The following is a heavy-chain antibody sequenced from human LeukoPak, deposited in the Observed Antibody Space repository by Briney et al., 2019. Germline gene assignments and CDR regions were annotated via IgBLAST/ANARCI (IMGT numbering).Heavy chain of an antibody. CDR2: IYTFETGYTYSSPIT. CDR1: GGSISSYY. Sequence: SETLSLTCTVSGGSISSYYWSWIRQPPGKGLEWIGYIYTFETGYTYSSPITNYSPSLKTRVTISVDTSNNQFSLELTSVTAADTAVYYCAIVGCSGSDYFTDYWGQGTLVTVSS. D-gene: IGHD5-12*01. V-gene: IGHV4-4*09. J-gene: IGHJ4*02. CDR3: AIVGCSGSDYFTDY.